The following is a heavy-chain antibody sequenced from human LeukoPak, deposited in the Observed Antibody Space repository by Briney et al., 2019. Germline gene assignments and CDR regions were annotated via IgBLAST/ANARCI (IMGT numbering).Heavy chain of an antibody. Sequence: GGSLRLSCAASGFTFSDYYMTWLRQAPGKGLEWLSYISNSGSTVFYADSVKGRFTVSRDNAKRSLYLQIESLRDDDTAAYYCAKGSYYDSSGSFYFDYWGQGTPVTVSS. V-gene: IGHV3-11*01. J-gene: IGHJ4*02. D-gene: IGHD3-22*01. CDR3: AKGSYYDSSGSFYFDY. CDR2: ISNSGSTV. CDR1: GFTFSDYY.